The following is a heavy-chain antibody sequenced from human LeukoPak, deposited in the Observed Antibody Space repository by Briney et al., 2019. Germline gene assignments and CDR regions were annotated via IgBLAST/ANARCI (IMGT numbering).Heavy chain of an antibody. Sequence: GGSLRLSCAASGFTFSSYAMSWVRQAPGKGLEWVSAISGSGGSTYYADSVKGRFTISRDNSKNTLYLQVNSLRAEDAAVYHCAKESGRYYGSGFCDYWGQGTLVTVSS. V-gene: IGHV3-23*01. D-gene: IGHD3-10*01. CDR2: ISGSGGST. CDR3: AKESGRYYGSGFCDY. CDR1: GFTFSSYA. J-gene: IGHJ4*02.